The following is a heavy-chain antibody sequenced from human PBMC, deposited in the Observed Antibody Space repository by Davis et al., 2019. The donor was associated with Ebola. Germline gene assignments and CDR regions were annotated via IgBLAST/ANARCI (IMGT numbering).Heavy chain of an antibody. CDR1: GFTFSSYA. D-gene: IGHD1-26*01. CDR2: IKQDGSEK. J-gene: IGHJ6*02. V-gene: IGHV3-7*03. CDR3: ARRSTLMDV. Sequence: GGSLRLSCAASGFTFSSYAMSWVRQAPGKGLEWVANIKQDGSEKYYVDSVKGRFTISRDNAKNSLYLQMNSLRAEDTAVYYCARRSTLMDVWGQGTTVTVSS.